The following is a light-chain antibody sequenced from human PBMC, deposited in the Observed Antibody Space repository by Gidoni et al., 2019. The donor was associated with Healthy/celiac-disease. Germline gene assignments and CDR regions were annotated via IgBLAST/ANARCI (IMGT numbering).Light chain of an antibody. V-gene: IGKV1-27*01. J-gene: IGKJ3*01. CDR1: QGFSNY. CDR3: QKYNSAPPGT. CDR2: AAS. Sequence: DIQMTQSPASLSASVGDRVTITCRASQGFSNYLAWYQQKPGKVPKLLIYAASTLQSGVPSRFSGSGSGTDFTLTISSLQPEDVATYYCQKYNSAPPGTFGPGTKVDIK.